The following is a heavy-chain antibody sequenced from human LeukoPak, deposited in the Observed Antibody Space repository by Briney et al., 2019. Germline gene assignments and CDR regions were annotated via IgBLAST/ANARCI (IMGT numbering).Heavy chain of an antibody. J-gene: IGHJ4*02. CDR1: GFTFRSYS. Sequence: GGSLRLSCAASGFTFRSYSMNWVRQAPGKGLGWVSSISSSSSYIYCADSVKGRFTISRDNAKNSLYLQMNSLRAEDTAVYYCARDTSRNFDYWGQGTLVTVSS. CDR2: ISSSSSYI. V-gene: IGHV3-21*01. CDR3: ARDTSRNFDY. D-gene: IGHD1-14*01.